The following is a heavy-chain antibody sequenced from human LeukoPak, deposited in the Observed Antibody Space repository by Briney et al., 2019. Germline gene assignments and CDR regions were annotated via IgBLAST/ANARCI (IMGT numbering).Heavy chain of an antibody. CDR3: TTAPYYTTDYGDYYYYYGMDV. CDR2: IKSKTDGGTT. Sequence: PGGSLRLSCAASGFTFSNAWMSWVRKAPGKGLEWVGRIKSKTDGGTTDYAAPVKGRFTISRDDSKNTLYLQMNSLKTEDTAVYYCTTAPYYTTDYGDYYYYYGMDVWGQGTTVTVSS. D-gene: IGHD4-17*01. J-gene: IGHJ6*02. CDR1: GFTFSNAW. V-gene: IGHV3-15*01.